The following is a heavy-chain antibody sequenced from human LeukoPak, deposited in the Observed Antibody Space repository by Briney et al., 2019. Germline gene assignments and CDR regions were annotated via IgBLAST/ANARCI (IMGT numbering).Heavy chain of an antibody. CDR1: GGSISSSSYY. CDR3: ARPGGYDSVDWFDP. V-gene: IGHV4-39*01. J-gene: IGHJ5*02. Sequence: SETLSLTCSVSGGSISSSSYYWGWIRQPPGKGLEWIGSIYYSGSTYYNPSLKSRVTISVDTSKNQFSLKLSSVTAADTAVYYCARPGGYDSVDWFDPWGQGTLVTVSS. D-gene: IGHD5-12*01. CDR2: IYYSGST.